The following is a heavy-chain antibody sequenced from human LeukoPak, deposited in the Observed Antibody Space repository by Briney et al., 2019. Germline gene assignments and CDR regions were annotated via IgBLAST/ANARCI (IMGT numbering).Heavy chain of an antibody. V-gene: IGHV3-11*01. Sequence: GGSLRLSCAASGFTFSDYYMSWIRQAPGKGLEWVSYISSSGSTIYYADSVKGRFTISRDNAKNSLYLQMNSLKTEDTAVYYCTEYSGSSPLALDVWGQGTTVTVSS. CDR2: ISSSGSTI. CDR3: TEYSGSSPLALDV. CDR1: GFTFSDYY. D-gene: IGHD1-26*01. J-gene: IGHJ6*02.